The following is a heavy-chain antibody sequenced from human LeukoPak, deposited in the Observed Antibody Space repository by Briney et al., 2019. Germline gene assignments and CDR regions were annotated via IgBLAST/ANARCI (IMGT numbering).Heavy chain of an antibody. J-gene: IGHJ3*02. D-gene: IGHD6-13*01. V-gene: IGHV1-2*02. CDR3: ASDIIASDAFDI. CDR2: INPNCGGT. Sequence: ASVKVSCKASGYTFTGYYMHWVRQAPGQGLEWMGWINPNCGGTNYAQKFQGRVTMTRDTSISTAYMELSRLRSDDTAVYYCASDIIASDAFDIWGQGTMVTVSS. CDR1: GYTFTGYY.